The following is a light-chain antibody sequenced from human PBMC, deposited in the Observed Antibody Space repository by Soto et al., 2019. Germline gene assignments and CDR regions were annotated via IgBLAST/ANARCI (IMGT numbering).Light chain of an antibody. CDR3: LQYHNLWA. CDR2: GAS. V-gene: IGKV3-15*01. J-gene: IGKJ1*01. CDR1: QSVSRI. Sequence: EIVMTQSPATLSVSPGERTTLSCRASQSVSRILAWYQQKPGQAPRRLIYGASTRATGIPVRFSGSGSGTEFTLTISSMKSEDFTVYSCLQYHNLWAFGQGTKVDIK.